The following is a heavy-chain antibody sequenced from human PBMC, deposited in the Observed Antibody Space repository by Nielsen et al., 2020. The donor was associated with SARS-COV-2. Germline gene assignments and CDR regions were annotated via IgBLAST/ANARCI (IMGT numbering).Heavy chain of an antibody. Sequence: SGPTLVKPTETLTLTCTVSGFSLSNARMGVSWIRQPPGKALEWLAHIFSNDEKSYSTSLKSRLTISKDTSKSQVVLTMTNMDPVDTATYYCARIQFVAAAGVYVLLDYWGQGTLVTVSS. D-gene: IGHD6-13*01. CDR1: GFSLSNARMG. V-gene: IGHV2-26*01. J-gene: IGHJ4*02. CDR3: ARIQFVAAAGVYVLLDY. CDR2: IFSNDEK.